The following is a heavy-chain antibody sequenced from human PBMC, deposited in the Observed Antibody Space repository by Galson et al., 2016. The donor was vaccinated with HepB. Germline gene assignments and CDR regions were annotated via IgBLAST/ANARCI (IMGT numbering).Heavy chain of an antibody. D-gene: IGHD4-17*01. CDR1: GFTFRDFA. J-gene: IGHJ4*02. V-gene: IGHV3-23*01. CDR2: ISYNSGDET. CDR3: AKVPYGDYASAFDS. Sequence: SLRLSCAASGFTFRDFAMTWVRQTPGKGLEWVSAISYNSGDETYFADSVRGRFTISRDNSKDTLYLQMNSPRVEDTAVYFCAKVPYGDYASAFDSWGQGTLVTVSS.